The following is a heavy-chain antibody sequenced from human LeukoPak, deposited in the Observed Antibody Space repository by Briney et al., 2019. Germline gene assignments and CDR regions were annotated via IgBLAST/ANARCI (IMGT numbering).Heavy chain of an antibody. V-gene: IGHV3-7*01. CDR2: IKEDGSEK. J-gene: IGHJ4*02. CDR1: GFTFSNYW. CDR3: ARDSGRREDY. D-gene: IGHD3-10*01. Sequence: GGSLRLSCAASGFTFSNYWMTWVRQAPGKGLEWVANIKEDGSEKYYVDSVKGRFTISRDNAKNSLYLQMNCLRAEDTAVYYCARDSGRREDYWGQGILVTVSS.